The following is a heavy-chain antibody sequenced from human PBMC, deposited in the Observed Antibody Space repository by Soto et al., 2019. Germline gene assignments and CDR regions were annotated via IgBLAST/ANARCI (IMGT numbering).Heavy chain of an antibody. CDR1: GYTFTSYG. Sequence: GASVKVSCKASGYTFTSYGISWVRQAPGQGLEWMGWISAYNGNTNYAQKLQGRVTMTTDTSTSTAYMELRSLRSDDTAVYYCARSRKQLVPSSFDYWGQGTLVTVSS. CDR3: ARSRKQLVPSSFDY. D-gene: IGHD6-6*01. V-gene: IGHV1-18*01. CDR2: ISAYNGNT. J-gene: IGHJ4*02.